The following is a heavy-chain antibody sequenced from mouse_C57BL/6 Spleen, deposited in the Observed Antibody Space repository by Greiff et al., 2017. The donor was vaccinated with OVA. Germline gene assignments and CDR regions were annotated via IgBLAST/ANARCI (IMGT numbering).Heavy chain of an antibody. CDR1: GYTFTSYW. D-gene: IGHD2-13*01. CDR3: ARSGDGGDMDY. J-gene: IGHJ4*01. CDR2: INPSNGGT. Sequence: QVQLQQSGTELVKPGASVKLSCKASGYTFTSYWMHWVKQRPGQGLEWIGNINPSNGGTTYNEKFKSKATLTVDKSSSTAYMQLSSLTSEDAAVYYCARSGDGGDMDYWGQGTSVTVSS. V-gene: IGHV1-53*01.